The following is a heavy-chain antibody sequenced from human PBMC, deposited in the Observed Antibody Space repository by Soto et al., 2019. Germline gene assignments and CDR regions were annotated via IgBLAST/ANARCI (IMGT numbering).Heavy chain of an antibody. J-gene: IGHJ5*02. V-gene: IGHV1-18*01. CDR3: ARAPKADPYIWFDT. D-gene: IGHD6-19*01. CDR1: GYTFTSYG. CDR2: ISAYNVKT. Sequence: QAQLVQSGLEVKKPGASVKVSCKASGYTFTSYGITWMRQAPGQGLEWMGWISAYNVKTNYAPNVQGRDTMTTDTSMTTAHLELRSLRSADPAVYYCARAPKADPYIWFDTWGQGPLVTVSS.